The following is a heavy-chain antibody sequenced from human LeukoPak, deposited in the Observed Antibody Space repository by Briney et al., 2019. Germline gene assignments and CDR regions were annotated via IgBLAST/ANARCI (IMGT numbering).Heavy chain of an antibody. D-gene: IGHD3-22*01. Sequence: PGGSLRLSCAASGFTFSSHWMHWVRQVPGKGLVWVSRIDGNGNNKNYADSVKGRFSISRDNAKSTLYLQMNSLRAEDTAVYYCARGPGSSGGAYVGDYWGHGTLVTVSS. CDR3: ARGPGSSGGAYVGDY. V-gene: IGHV3-74*01. CDR1: GFTFSSHW. CDR2: IDGNGNNK. J-gene: IGHJ4*01.